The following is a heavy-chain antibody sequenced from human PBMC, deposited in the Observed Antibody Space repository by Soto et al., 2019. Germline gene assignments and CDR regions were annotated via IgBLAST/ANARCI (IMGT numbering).Heavy chain of an antibody. CDR1: GFTFSSYA. J-gene: IGHJ4*02. V-gene: IGHV3-23*01. Sequence: EVQLLESGGGLVQPGGSLRLSCAASGFTFSSYAMSWVRQAPGKGLEWVSAISGSGGSTYYADSVKGRFTISRDNSKNTLYLQRNSLRAEDTAVYYCAKDEGYYDSSGSGHWGQGTLVTVSS. CDR2: ISGSGGST. CDR3: AKDEGYYDSSGSGH. D-gene: IGHD3-22*01.